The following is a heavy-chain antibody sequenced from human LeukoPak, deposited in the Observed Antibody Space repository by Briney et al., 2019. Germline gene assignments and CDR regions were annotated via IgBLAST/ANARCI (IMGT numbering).Heavy chain of an antibody. CDR2: IYYSGST. CDR3: AREKSSGLLWFRGIIDY. J-gene: IGHJ4*02. CDR1: GGSISSSSYY. Sequence: SETLSLTCTVSGGSISSSSYYWGWIRQPPGKGLEWIGSIYYSGSTNYNPSLKSRVTISVDTSKNQFSLKLSSVTAADAAVYYCAREKSSGLLWFRGIIDYWGQGTLVTVSS. V-gene: IGHV4-39*07. D-gene: IGHD3-10*01.